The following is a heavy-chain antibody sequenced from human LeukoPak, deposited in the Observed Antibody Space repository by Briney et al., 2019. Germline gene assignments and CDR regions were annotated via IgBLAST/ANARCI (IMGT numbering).Heavy chain of an antibody. CDR3: AKVGVSSRWPHYFDY. D-gene: IGHD6-13*01. Sequence: GGSLRLSCAASGFTFSSYGMHWVRQAPGKGLEWVAVISHDGSDNYYADSVQGRFTISRDTSKNTLYLQMNSLRPEDTAVYYCAKVGVSSRWPHYFDYWGQGTLVTVSS. CDR2: ISHDGSDN. V-gene: IGHV3-30*18. CDR1: GFTFSSYG. J-gene: IGHJ4*02.